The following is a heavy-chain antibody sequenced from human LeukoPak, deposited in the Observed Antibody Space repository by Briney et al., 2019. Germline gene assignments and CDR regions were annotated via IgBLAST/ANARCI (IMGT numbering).Heavy chain of an antibody. Sequence: ASVKVSCKASGYTFTGYYMHWVRQAPGQGLEWMGRINPNSGGTNYAQKFQGRVTMTRDTSISTAYMELSRLRSDDTAVYYCARVLGYDFWSGYEFDYWGQGTLVTVSS. CDR2: INPNSGGT. V-gene: IGHV1-2*06. CDR3: ARVLGYDFWSGYEFDY. D-gene: IGHD3-3*01. J-gene: IGHJ4*02. CDR1: GYTFTGYY.